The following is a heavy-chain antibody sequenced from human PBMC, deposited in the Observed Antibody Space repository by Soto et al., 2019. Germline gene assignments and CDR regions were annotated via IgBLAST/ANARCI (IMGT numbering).Heavy chain of an antibody. CDR2: MNPNSGNT. D-gene: IGHD2-2*01. CDR3: ARGAHCSSTSCPDFDY. Sequence: ASVKVSCKASGYTFTSYAMHWVRQAPGQRLEWMGWMNPNSGNTDFAPKFRGRVTMTRNTSMTTAYMELSSLRSEDTAVYFCARGAHCSSTSCPDFDYWGLGTLVTVSS. V-gene: IGHV1-8*02. J-gene: IGHJ4*02. CDR1: GYTFTSYA.